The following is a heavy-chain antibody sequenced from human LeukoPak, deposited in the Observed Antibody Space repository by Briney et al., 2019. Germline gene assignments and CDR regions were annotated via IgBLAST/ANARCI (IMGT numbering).Heavy chain of an antibody. Sequence: SETLSLTCTVSGGSISSSSYYWGWIRQPPGKGLEWIGSIYYSGSTNYNPSLKSRVTISVDTSKNQFSLKLSSVTAADTAVYYCARWGARVSAFDIWGQGTMVTVSS. V-gene: IGHV4-39*07. J-gene: IGHJ3*02. CDR3: ARWGARVSAFDI. D-gene: IGHD1-26*01. CDR1: GGSISSSSYY. CDR2: IYYSGST.